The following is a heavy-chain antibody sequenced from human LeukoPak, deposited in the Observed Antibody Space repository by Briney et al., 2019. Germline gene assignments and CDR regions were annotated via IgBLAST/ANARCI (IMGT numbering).Heavy chain of an antibody. J-gene: IGHJ1*01. D-gene: IGHD1-26*01. CDR2: ISGSGGST. CDR1: GFTFSSYA. V-gene: IGHV3-23*01. Sequence: GGSLRLSCAASGFTFSSYAMSWVRQAPGKGLEWVSAISGSGGSTYYADSVKGRFTISRDNSKNTLYLQMNSLRAEDTALYYCARISGSSKKYFQHWGQGTLATVSS. CDR3: ARISGSSKKYFQH.